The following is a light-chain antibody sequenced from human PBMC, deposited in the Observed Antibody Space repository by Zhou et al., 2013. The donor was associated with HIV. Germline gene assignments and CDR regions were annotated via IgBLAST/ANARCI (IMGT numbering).Light chain of an antibody. CDR1: QSISSY. CDR2: AAS. Sequence: DIQMTQSPSSLSASVGDRVTITCRASQSISSYLNWYQQKPGKAPKLLIYAASSLQSGVPSRFSGSGSGTDFTLTISSLQPEDFATYYCQQANSFPSITFGQGTRLDIK. V-gene: IGKV1-39*01. CDR3: QQANSFPSIT. J-gene: IGKJ5*01.